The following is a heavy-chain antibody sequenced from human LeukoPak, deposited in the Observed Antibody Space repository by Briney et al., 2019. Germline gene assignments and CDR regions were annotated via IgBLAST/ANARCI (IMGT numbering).Heavy chain of an antibody. CDR2: IYSGGST. D-gene: IGHD3-22*01. J-gene: IGHJ4*02. CDR1: GFTVSSNY. CDR3: ARDRGRSMIVVVSLEWYFDY. Sequence: GRSLRLSCAASGFTVSSNYMSWVRQAPGKGLEWVSVIYSGGSTYYADSVKGRFTISRDNSKNTLYLQMNSLRAEDTAVYYCARDRGRSMIVVVSLEWYFDYWGQGTLVTVSS. V-gene: IGHV3-53*05.